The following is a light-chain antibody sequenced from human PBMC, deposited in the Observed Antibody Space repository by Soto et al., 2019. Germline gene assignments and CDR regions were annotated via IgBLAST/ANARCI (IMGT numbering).Light chain of an antibody. CDR2: DAY. CDR1: QSVSNY. J-gene: IGKJ1*01. CDR3: KQYGNSPRT. Sequence: EIVYTQSPATLSLSPGERATLSCRASQSVSNYLAWYQQKPGQAPRLLIYDAYNRATGIQDRFSGSGSGTDFTLTIRRLEPEEFAVYYCKQYGNSPRTVGQGTKVDIK. V-gene: IGKV3-20*01.